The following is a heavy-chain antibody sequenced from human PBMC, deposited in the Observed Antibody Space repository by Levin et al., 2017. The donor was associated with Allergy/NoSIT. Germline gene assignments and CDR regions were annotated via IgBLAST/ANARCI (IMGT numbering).Heavy chain of an antibody. V-gene: IGHV3-74*01. Sequence: QTGESLKISCAASGFTFRNYYMHWVRQVPGKGLVWVSRITSDGSTTNYADSVKGRFTISRDNAENTLYLQMNSLRADDTALYYCAKGGCSSTSCLDHWGQGTLVTVSS. CDR1: GFTFRNYY. J-gene: IGHJ4*02. CDR2: ITSDGSTT. CDR3: AKGGCSSTSCLDH. D-gene: IGHD2-2*01.